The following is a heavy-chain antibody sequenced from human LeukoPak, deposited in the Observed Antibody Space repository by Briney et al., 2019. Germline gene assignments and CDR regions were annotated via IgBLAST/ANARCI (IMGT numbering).Heavy chain of an antibody. Sequence: GGSLRLSCAVSGFTFSNFGMHWVRQAPGKGLEWVAGIWFDGSNKYYVDSVKGRFTISRDNSKNTLYLQMNTLKVDDTAVYYCAKDLPAAYFDYWGQGTLVTVSS. CDR2: IWFDGSNK. D-gene: IGHD2-2*01. CDR3: AKDLPAAYFDY. J-gene: IGHJ4*02. CDR1: GFTFSNFG. V-gene: IGHV3-33*06.